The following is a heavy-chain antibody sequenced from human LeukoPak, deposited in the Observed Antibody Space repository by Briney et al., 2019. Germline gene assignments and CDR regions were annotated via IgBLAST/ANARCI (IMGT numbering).Heavy chain of an antibody. CDR1: GFTVSSNY. Sequence: GGSLRLSCAASGFTVSSNYMSWVRQAPGKGLEWVANIKQDGSEKYYVDSVEGRFTISRDNAKNSLYLQMNSLRAEDTAVYYCARGPRGSSGWYHWFDPWGQGTLVTVSS. D-gene: IGHD6-19*01. CDR2: IKQDGSEK. V-gene: IGHV3-7*01. CDR3: ARGPRGSSGWYHWFDP. J-gene: IGHJ5*02.